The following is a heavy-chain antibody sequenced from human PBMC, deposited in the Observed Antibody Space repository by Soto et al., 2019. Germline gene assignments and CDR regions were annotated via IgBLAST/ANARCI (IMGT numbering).Heavy chain of an antibody. J-gene: IGHJ4*02. Sequence: LRLSCAASGFTFSSYSMNWVRQAPGKGLEWVSYISSSSTIYYADSVKGRFTISRDNAKNSLYLQMNSLRDEDTAVYYCARVADWVYYFDYWGQGTLVTVSS. D-gene: IGHD2-15*01. V-gene: IGHV3-48*02. CDR2: ISSSSTI. CDR3: ARVADWVYYFDY. CDR1: GFTFSSYS.